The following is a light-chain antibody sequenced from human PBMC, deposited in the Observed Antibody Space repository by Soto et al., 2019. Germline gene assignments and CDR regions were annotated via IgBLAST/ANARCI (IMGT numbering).Light chain of an antibody. CDR2: DAS. CDR1: QSVSSY. Sequence: EIVLTQSPATLSLSPGERATLSCRASQSVSSYLAWYQQKPGQAPRLLIYDASNRATGIPARFSGSGSGTDFTLTISSLEPEDFAVYHCQQRRNWPVTFGGGTKGEIK. CDR3: QQRRNWPVT. V-gene: IGKV3-11*01. J-gene: IGKJ4*01.